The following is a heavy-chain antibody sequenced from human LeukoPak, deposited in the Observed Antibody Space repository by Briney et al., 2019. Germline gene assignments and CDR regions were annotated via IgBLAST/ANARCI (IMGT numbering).Heavy chain of an antibody. V-gene: IGHV4-30-2*01. D-gene: IGHD2-2*01. CDR1: GDSISSGDYY. Sequence: SETLSLTCTDSGDSISSGDYYWGCVRLPPGKGLECIVYIYHSGSTYYSAPLKSRVTMSVDRSKNQFSLKLSSVTVADTAVFYCARVGGGHCSSTNCYVPWFDLWGQGALVTVSS. J-gene: IGHJ5*02. CDR3: ARVGGGHCSSTNCYVPWFDL. CDR2: IYHSGST.